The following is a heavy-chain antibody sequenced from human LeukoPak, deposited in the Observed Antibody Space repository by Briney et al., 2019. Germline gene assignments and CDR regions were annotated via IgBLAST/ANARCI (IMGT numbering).Heavy chain of an antibody. CDR1: GYNFTNYW. J-gene: IGHJ4*02. Sequence: GESLKISCKGSGYNFTNYWIGWVRQMPGKGLEWMGIIYPDDSDSRYSPSFQGLVTISADKSISTAFLQWSSLKASDTAMYYCARRYCSGGSCYANFDYWGQGTLVTVSS. D-gene: IGHD2-15*01. V-gene: IGHV5-51*01. CDR2: IYPDDSDS. CDR3: ARRYCSGGSCYANFDY.